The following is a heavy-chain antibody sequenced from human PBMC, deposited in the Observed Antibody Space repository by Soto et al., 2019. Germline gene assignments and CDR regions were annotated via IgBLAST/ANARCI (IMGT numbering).Heavy chain of an antibody. CDR3: AKDCPRSSGSKQYYALDV. V-gene: IGHV3-33*05. CDR1: RFNFDSYG. CDR2: ISSDGSNR. D-gene: IGHD6-19*01. J-gene: IGHJ6*02. Sequence: VQLVESGGGVVQPGRSLRLSCAASRFNFDSYGMHWVRQAPGKGLEWVSLISSDGSNRYSADSVKGRFTISRDNSKSMLYLQINSLTAEDTAIYYCAKDCPRSSGSKQYYALDVWGQGTTVTVSS.